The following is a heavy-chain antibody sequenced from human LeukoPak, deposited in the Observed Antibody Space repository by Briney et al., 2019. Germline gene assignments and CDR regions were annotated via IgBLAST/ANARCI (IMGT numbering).Heavy chain of an antibody. Sequence: ASVKVSCKTSGYTFPAYYIHWMRQAPGQGLEWMGKINPTTGDTKSAQKFQGRVTMTRDTSITTAYMEMSRLTSDDTAVYYCARDGPYYDILTGLNYWGQGTLVTVSS. D-gene: IGHD3-9*01. CDR2: INPTTGDT. J-gene: IGHJ4*02. V-gene: IGHV1-2*02. CDR3: ARDGPYYDILTGLNY. CDR1: GYTFPAYY.